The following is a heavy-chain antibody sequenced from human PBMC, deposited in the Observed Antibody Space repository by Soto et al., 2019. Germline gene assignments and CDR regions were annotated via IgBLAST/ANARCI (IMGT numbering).Heavy chain of an antibody. CDR3: ARDDPHYYDSSGSFQH. CDR2: INPNSGGT. D-gene: IGHD3-22*01. V-gene: IGHV1-2*04. J-gene: IGHJ1*01. CDR1: GYTFTGYY. Sequence: ASVKVSCKXSGYTFTGYYMHWVRQAPGQGLEWMGWINPNSGGTNYAQKFQGWVTMTRDTSISTAYMELSRLRSDDTAVYYCARDDPHYYDSSGSFQHWGQGTLVTVSS.